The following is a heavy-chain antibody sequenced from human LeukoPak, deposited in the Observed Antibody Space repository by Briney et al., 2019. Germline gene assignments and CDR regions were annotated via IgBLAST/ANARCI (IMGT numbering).Heavy chain of an antibody. CDR2: IYYSGST. D-gene: IGHD3-22*01. CDR1: GGSISSGGYY. V-gene: IGHV4-31*03. CDR3: ARFSYDSSGYYIDY. J-gene: IGHJ4*02. Sequence: PSETLSLTCTVSGGSISSGGYYWSWIRQHPGKGLEWIGYIYYSGSTYYNPSLKSRVTISVDTSKNQFSLKLSSVTAADTAVYYCARFSYDSSGYYIDYWGQGTLVTVPS.